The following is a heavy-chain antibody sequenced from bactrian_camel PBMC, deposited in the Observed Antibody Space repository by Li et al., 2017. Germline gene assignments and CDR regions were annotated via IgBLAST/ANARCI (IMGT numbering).Heavy chain of an antibody. CDR3: AAVTLRGFYTGSCRPGTSFNY. V-gene: IGHV3S7*01. Sequence: VQLVESGGGLVQPGGSLRLSCAASGFSFSSYAMIWVRQAPGKGLEWVSSIYSDGSNTYYADSVKGRFTISRDNAKNTVYLQMNSLKPEDSAMYYCAAVTLRGFYTGSCRPGTSFNYWGQGTQVTVS. CDR2: IYSDGSNT. J-gene: IGHJ4*01. CDR1: GFSFSSYA. D-gene: IGHD3*01.